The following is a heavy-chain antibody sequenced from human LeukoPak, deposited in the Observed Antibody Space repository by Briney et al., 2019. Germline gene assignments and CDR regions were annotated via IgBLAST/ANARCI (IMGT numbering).Heavy chain of an antibody. D-gene: IGHD3-22*01. V-gene: IGHV3-23*01. Sequence: GGSLRLSCAASGFTFSSYAMSWVRQAPGKGLEWVSAISGSGGSTYYADSVKGLFTISRDNSEITLYLKMKSVRAEDTAVYYCAKDRHSSGYPLGAFDIWGQGTMVTVSS. CDR2: ISGSGGST. J-gene: IGHJ3*02. CDR3: AKDRHSSGYPLGAFDI. CDR1: GFTFSSYA.